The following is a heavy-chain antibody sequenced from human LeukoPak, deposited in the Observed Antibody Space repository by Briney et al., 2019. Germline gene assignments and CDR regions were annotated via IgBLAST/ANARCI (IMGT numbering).Heavy chain of an antibody. CDR2: INHDGYEK. CDR3: ARDSRHLDC. J-gene: IGHJ4*02. CDR1: GFTFSSYW. V-gene: IGHV3-7*01. D-gene: IGHD6-6*01. Sequence: PGGSLRLSCAASGFTFSSYWMSWVRQAPGKGLEWVANINHDGYEKNYVGSVKGRFTISRDSAKSSLYLQMDSLRAEDTAVYYCARDSRHLDCWGQGTLVTVSS.